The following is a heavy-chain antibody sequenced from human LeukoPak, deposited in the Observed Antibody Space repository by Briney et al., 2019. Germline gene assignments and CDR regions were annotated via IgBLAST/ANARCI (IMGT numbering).Heavy chain of an antibody. CDR2: VIPIYGTP. D-gene: IGHD6-19*01. V-gene: IGHV1-69*05. CDR3: ARETVAGTYMFYDY. CDR1: GGSFSPSG. Sequence: SVTVSCKASGGSFSPSGFSWVRQAPGQGLEWMGVVIPIYGTPSYAQKFQGRVTIATDESTSTAYMELSSLRSEDTAVYYCARETVAGTYMFYDYWGQGTLVTVSS. J-gene: IGHJ4*02.